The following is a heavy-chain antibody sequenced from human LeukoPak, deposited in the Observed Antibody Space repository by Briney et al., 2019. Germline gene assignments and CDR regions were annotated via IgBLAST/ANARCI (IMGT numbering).Heavy chain of an antibody. CDR3: ARNDLNPDYYYGMDV. D-gene: IGHD1-1*01. Sequence: GASVKVSCKASGYTFTSYGISWVRQAPGQGLEWMGWISAYNGNTNYAQKLQGRVTMTTDTSTSTAYMELRSLRSDDTAVYYCARNDLNPDYYYGMDVWGQGTTVTVSS. CDR2: ISAYNGNT. J-gene: IGHJ6*02. CDR1: GYTFTSYG. V-gene: IGHV1-18*01.